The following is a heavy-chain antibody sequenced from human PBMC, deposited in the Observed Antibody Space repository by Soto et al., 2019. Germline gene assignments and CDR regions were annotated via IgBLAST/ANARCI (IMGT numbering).Heavy chain of an antibody. D-gene: IGHD1-1*01. CDR1: GASISSTSYF. J-gene: IGHJ4*02. V-gene: IGHV4-39*01. CDR2: ISYGGIT. CDR3: GRHRRETGTYAQPLDY. Sequence: QLQLQESGPGLVKPSETLALTCAVSGASISSTSYFWGWIRQPPGKVLEWIGSISYGGITNHNPSLNRRTTMSIDTSKSNLSLKLTSVTAADSAVYYCGRHRRETGTYAQPLDYGGQGPKVTVSS.